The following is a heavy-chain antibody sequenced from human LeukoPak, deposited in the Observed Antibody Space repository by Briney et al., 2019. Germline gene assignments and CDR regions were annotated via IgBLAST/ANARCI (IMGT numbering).Heavy chain of an antibody. CDR1: GYTFTSYA. CDR3: ARVTYFEYYYYGMDV. J-gene: IGHJ6*02. D-gene: IGHD3-9*01. V-gene: IGHV1-3*01. Sequence: ASVKVSCKASGYTFTSYAMHWVRQAPGQRLEWMGWINAGNGNTKYSQKFQGRVTITRDTSASTAYMELSSLRSEDTAVYYCARVTYFEYYYYGMDVWGQGTTVTVSS. CDR2: INAGNGNT.